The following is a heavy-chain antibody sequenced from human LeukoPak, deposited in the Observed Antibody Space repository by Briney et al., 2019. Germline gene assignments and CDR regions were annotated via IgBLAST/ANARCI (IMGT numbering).Heavy chain of an antibody. CDR1: GGSFSGYY. D-gene: IGHD2-15*01. CDR2: INHSGST. CDR3: GRLVVGAEEGNGAFDI. J-gene: IGHJ3*02. Sequence: SETLSLTCAVYGGSFSGYYWSWIRQPPGKGLEWIGEINHSGSTNYNPSLKSRVTISVDTSKNQFSLKLSSVTAADTAVYYCGRLVVGAEEGNGAFDIWGQGTMVTVSS. V-gene: IGHV4-34*01.